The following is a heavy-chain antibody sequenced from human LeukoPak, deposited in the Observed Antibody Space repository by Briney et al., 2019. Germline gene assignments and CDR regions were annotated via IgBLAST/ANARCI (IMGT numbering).Heavy chain of an antibody. CDR1: GFTFSSYG. CDR3: AKRVVAATLRAFDI. Sequence: QPGGSLRLSCAASGFTFSSYGMHWVRQAPGKGLEWVAFIRYDGSNKYYADSVKGRFTISRDNSKNTLYLQMNSLRAEDTAVYYCAKRVVAATLRAFDIWGQGTMVTVSS. D-gene: IGHD2-15*01. CDR2: IRYDGSNK. V-gene: IGHV3-30*02. J-gene: IGHJ3*02.